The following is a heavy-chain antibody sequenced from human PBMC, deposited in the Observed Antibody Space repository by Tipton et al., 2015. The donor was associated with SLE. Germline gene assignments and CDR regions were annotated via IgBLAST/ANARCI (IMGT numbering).Heavy chain of an antibody. J-gene: IGHJ5*02. CDR3: ARLFDFWSGYNWFDP. Sequence: GLVKPSETLSLTCTVSGGSISSGSYYWGWIRQPPGKGLEWIGSIYYSGSTYYNPSLKSRVTISVDTSKNQFSLKLSSVTAADTAVYYCARLFDFWSGYNWFDPWGQGTLVTVSS. CDR2: IYYSGST. CDR1: GGSISSGSYY. V-gene: IGHV4-39*01. D-gene: IGHD3-3*01.